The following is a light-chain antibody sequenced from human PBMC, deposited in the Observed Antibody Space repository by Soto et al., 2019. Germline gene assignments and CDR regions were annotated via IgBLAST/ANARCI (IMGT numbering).Light chain of an antibody. CDR1: QSVSSSY. CDR3: QQYRSSPRFT. J-gene: IGKJ3*01. CDR2: GAS. Sequence: EIVLTQSPGTLSLSPGERATLSCRASQSVSSSYLAWYQQKPGQAPRLLIYGASSRATGIPDRFSGSGSVTDFTLTISRLEPEDFAVYYCQQYRSSPRFTFGPGTKVDIK. V-gene: IGKV3-20*01.